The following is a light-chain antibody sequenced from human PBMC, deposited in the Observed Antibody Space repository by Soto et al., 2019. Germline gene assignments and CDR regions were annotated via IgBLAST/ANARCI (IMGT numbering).Light chain of an antibody. CDR1: SSNI. CDR2: DNN. J-gene: IGLJ2*01. V-gene: IGLV1-51*01. Sequence: QSVFTQPPSVSAAPGQKVTISCSGSSSNIVSWYQQLPGTAPKLLIYDNNKRPSGIPDRFSGSKSGTSATLGITGLQTGDEADYYCGTWDTRLSVVVFGGGTKLTVL. CDR3: GTWDTRLSVVV.